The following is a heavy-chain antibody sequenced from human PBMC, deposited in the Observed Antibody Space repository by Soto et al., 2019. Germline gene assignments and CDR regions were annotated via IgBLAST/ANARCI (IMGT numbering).Heavy chain of an antibody. CDR3: ARDKVSRFLEWLFFDY. D-gene: IGHD3-3*01. Sequence: GGSLRLSCAASGFTFSDYYMSWIRQAPGKGLEWVSYISSSGSTIYYADSVKGRFTISRDKAKNSLYLQMNSLRAEDTAVYYCARDKVSRFLEWLFFDYWGQGTLVTVSS. CDR2: ISSSGSTI. J-gene: IGHJ4*02. CDR1: GFTFSDYY. V-gene: IGHV3-11*01.